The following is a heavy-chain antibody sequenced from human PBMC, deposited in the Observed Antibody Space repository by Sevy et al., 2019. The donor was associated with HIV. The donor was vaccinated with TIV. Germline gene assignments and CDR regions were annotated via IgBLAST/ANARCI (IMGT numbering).Heavy chain of an antibody. J-gene: IGHJ4*02. D-gene: IGHD6-19*01. V-gene: IGHV4-59*01. CDR1: GGSISSYY. Sequence: SKTLSLTCSVSGGSISSYYCSWIRQSPGKGLEWIGYVYYSGNTNYNPSLKSRVTISIDTSKNQFSQKLRSVTAADTAVYYCARDPIAVAPYFDNWGQGTLVTVSS. CDR2: VYYSGNT. CDR3: ARDPIAVAPYFDN.